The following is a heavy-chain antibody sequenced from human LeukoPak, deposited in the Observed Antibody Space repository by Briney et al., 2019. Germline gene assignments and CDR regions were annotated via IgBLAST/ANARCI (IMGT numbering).Heavy chain of an antibody. Sequence: GESLKISCKGSGYRFANYWIGWVRQMPGKGLEWMGIIYPDDSDTRYSPSFQGQVTISADKSISTAYLQWSSLRASDTAMYYCAIGGDSTTSCYRCFNYWGQGTQVTVSS. V-gene: IGHV5-51*01. CDR3: AIGGDSTTSCYRCFNY. CDR1: GYRFANYW. D-gene: IGHD2-2*02. CDR2: IYPDDSDT. J-gene: IGHJ4*02.